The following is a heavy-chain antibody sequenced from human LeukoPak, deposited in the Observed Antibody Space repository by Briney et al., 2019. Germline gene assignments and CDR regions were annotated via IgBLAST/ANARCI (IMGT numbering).Heavy chain of an antibody. V-gene: IGHV3-74*01. CDR1: GFTFSSYW. CDR2: INRDGSST. J-gene: IGHJ6*02. CDR3: ARDLVSPPSHYGMDV. Sequence: GGSLRLSCAASGFTFSSYWMHWVRQAPGKGLVWVSRINRDGSSTNYADSVKGRFTTSRDNAKNTLYLQMNSLRAEDTAVYYCARDLVSPPSHYGMDVWGQGTTVTVSS.